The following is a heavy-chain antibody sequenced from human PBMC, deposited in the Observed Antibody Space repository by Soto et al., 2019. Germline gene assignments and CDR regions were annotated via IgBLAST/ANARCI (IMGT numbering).Heavy chain of an antibody. CDR1: GYTFTSYY. CDR3: AKGGRQWLVTSDFNY. V-gene: IGHV1-46*01. J-gene: IGHJ4*02. D-gene: IGHD6-19*01. CDR2: INPSGGST. Sequence: ASVKVSCKASGYTFTSYYMHWVRQAPGQGLEWMGIINPSGGSTSYAQKFQGRVTMTKNTVSLEMTSLRAEDTAVYYCAKGGRQWLVTSDFNYWGQGALVTVSS.